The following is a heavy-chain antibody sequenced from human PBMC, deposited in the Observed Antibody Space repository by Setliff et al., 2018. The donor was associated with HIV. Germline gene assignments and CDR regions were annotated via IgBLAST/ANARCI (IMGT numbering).Heavy chain of an antibody. D-gene: IGHD6-6*01. J-gene: IGHJ4*02. CDR1: GYSISTAYY. V-gene: IGHV4-38-2*01. Sequence: SETLSLTCAVSGYSISTAYYWGWIRQPPGKGLEWIGSVYHSGTTYYNPSLKSRVTISVDMSNNQFSLKVTSVTAADTAVYYCARQNIAARSLDFWGRGTLVTVSS. CDR3: ARQNIAARSLDF. CDR2: VYHSGTT.